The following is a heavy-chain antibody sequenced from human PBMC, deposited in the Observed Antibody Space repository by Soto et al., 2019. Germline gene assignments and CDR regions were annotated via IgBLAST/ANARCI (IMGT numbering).Heavy chain of an antibody. Sequence: QVQVVQSGAEVKQPGASVKVSCKASGYIFTNYGLTWVRQAPGRGLEWMGWLSPNDGKTNYAKKLQGRDTMTVDTSTSTAYMELGSLRFDDTAIYYCVKGGGSNYYGLDVWGQGTTVTVSS. CDR3: VKGGGSNYYGLDV. CDR2: LSPNDGKT. D-gene: IGHD1-26*01. V-gene: IGHV1-18*01. J-gene: IGHJ6*02. CDR1: GYIFTNYG.